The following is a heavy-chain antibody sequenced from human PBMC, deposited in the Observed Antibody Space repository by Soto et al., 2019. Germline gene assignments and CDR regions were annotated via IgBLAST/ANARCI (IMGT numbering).Heavy chain of an antibody. CDR3: GREGDKRGWDWPYYYGMDV. Sequence: PGGSLRLSCAASGFTFSSYSMNWVRQAPGKGLEWVSSISSSSSYIYYADSVKGRFTISRDNAKNSLYLQMNSLRAEDTAVYYCGREGDKRGWDWPYYYGMDVWGQGTTVTVS. CDR2: ISSSSSYI. CDR1: GFTFSSYS. D-gene: IGHD3-9*01. J-gene: IGHJ6*02. V-gene: IGHV3-21*01.